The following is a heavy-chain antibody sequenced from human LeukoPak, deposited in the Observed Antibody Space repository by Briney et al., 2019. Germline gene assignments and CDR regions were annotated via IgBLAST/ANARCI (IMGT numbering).Heavy chain of an antibody. CDR3: ARGWYNSGYYCDY. CDR2: ISSSGSTI. D-gene: IGHD6-19*01. J-gene: IGHJ4*02. CDR1: GFSFNSFE. V-gene: IGHV3-48*03. Sequence: GGSLRLSCAASGFSFNSFEMSWVRQAPGKGLEWVSYISSSGSTIYYADSVKGRFTISRDNAKNSLYLQMNSLRAEDTAVYYCARGWYNSGYYCDYWGQGTLVTVSS.